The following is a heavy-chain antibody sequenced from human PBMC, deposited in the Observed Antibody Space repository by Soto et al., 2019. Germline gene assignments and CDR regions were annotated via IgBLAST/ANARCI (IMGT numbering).Heavy chain of an antibody. CDR3: TRDRVGSYLYYYYGMDV. CDR2: IRSKAYGGTT. J-gene: IGHJ6*02. Sequence: GGSLRLSCTASGFTFGDYAMSWFRQAPGKGLEWVGFIRSKAYGGTTEYAASVKGRFTISRDDSKSIAYLQMNSLKTEDTAAYYCTRDRVGSYLYYYYGMDVWGQGTTVTVSS. D-gene: IGHD1-26*01. V-gene: IGHV3-49*03. CDR1: GFTFGDYA.